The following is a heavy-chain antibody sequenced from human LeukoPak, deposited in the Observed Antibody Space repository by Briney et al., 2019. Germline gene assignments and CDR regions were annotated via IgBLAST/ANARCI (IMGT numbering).Heavy chain of an antibody. CDR1: GIAFSNSI. CDR2: MSYDGFSK. Sequence: GGSLRLSCVASGIAFSNSIMHWVRQAPGKGLEWVSAMSYDGFSKYYADSMKGRLTISRDDSKNTVYLQMKSLRPEDTAVYYCARDEVLWFGYDYWGQGTLVTVSS. J-gene: IGHJ4*02. V-gene: IGHV3-30*04. D-gene: IGHD3-10*01. CDR3: ARDEVLWFGYDY.